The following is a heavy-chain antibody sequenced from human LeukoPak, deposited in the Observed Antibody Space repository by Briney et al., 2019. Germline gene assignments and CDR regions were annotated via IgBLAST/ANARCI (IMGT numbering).Heavy chain of an antibody. V-gene: IGHV3-23*01. CDR2: ISVSGDST. CDR3: AELGITMIGGV. Sequence: GGSLRLSCAASGFPFSSYAMSWVRQAPGKGLEWVSGISVSGDSTYYADSVKGRFTISRDNSKNTLYLQMNSLRAEDTAVYYCAELGITMIGGVWGKGTTVTISS. D-gene: IGHD3-10*02. CDR1: GFPFSSYA. J-gene: IGHJ6*04.